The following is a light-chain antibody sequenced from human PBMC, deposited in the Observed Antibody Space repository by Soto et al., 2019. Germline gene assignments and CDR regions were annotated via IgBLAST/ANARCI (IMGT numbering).Light chain of an antibody. CDR2: KDT. Sequence: YELTQPPSVSVSPGQTARITCSGDELSKQYSFWYQQKPGQAPVLVIYKDTERASGIPERFSGSSSGTTVTLTISGVRAEDEATYYCQSSDDTGDYYLFGTGTKVTVL. V-gene: IGLV3-25*02. CDR1: ELSKQY. J-gene: IGLJ1*01. CDR3: QSSDDTGDYYL.